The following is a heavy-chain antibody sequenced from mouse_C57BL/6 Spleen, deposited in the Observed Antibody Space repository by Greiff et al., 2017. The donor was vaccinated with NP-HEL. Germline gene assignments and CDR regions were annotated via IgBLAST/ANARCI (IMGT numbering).Heavy chain of an antibody. D-gene: IGHD1-1*01. CDR3: ARGITTVVGRYYFDY. V-gene: IGHV1-76*01. CDR1: GYTFTDYY. J-gene: IGHJ2*01. CDR2: IYPGSGNT. Sequence: QVHVKQSGAELVRPGASVKLSCKASGYTFTDYYINWVKQRPGQGLEWIARIYPGSGNTYYNEKFKGKATLTAEKSSSTAYMQLSSLTSEDSAVYFCARGITTVVGRYYFDYWGQGTTLTVSS.